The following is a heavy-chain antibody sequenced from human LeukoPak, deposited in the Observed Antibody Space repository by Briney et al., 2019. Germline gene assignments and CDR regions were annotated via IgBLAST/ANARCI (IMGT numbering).Heavy chain of an antibody. J-gene: IGHJ4*02. D-gene: IGHD2-21*02. CDR2: IYNSGST. CDR1: GGSISSSN. Sequence: SETLSLTCTVSGGSISSSNYNWIRPPPRQGKGRDGNIYNSGSTNYNPSLKSRVTISVDTSKNQFSLKLSSVTAADTAVYYCARHVAYRGGRSCGGDCYWDYWGQGTLVTVSS. CDR3: ARHVAYRGGRSCGGDCYWDY. V-gene: IGHV4-59*08.